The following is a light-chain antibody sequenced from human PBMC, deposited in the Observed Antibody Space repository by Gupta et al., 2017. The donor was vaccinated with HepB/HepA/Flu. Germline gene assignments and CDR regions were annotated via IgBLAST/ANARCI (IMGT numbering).Light chain of an antibody. J-gene: IGLJ1*01. CDR1: GSNVGSHT. Sequence: QSVLTQPPSASGAPGQRVSISCSGSGSNVGSHTVTWYQQFPGTAPKLLVYSDYQRPSGIPDRFSGSKSGTSASLAISGLQFEDESVYYCASWDASRNLYVFGAGTKVTVL. V-gene: IGLV1-44*01. CDR3: ASWDASRNLYV. CDR2: SDY.